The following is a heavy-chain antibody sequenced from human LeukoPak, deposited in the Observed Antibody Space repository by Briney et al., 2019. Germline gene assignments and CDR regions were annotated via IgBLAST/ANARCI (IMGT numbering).Heavy chain of an antibody. CDR2: FKTNSGQV. Sequence: PGGSLRLSCVASGFTFSDYAMNWVRQAPGKGLEWVSTFKTNSGQVYYAESVRGRLTISRVNSKNTVYLEMSSLRAEDTALYFCARSVPDYTRFDYWGQGALVTVSS. CDR1: GFTFSDYA. V-gene: IGHV3-23*01. D-gene: IGHD4-11*01. CDR3: ARSVPDYTRFDY. J-gene: IGHJ4*02.